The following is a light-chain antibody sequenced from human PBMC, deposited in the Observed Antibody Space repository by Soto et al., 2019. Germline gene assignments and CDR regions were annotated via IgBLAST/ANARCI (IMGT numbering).Light chain of an antibody. CDR2: AAS. Sequence: GESVTITSRASQNIRNWLAWYQQKPGKPPRLLIYAASSLQSGVPSRFSGSGYGTDFNLTISSLQPEDFATYSCQQSYNSPQTFGRGTKVDI. CDR3: QQSYNSPQT. J-gene: IGKJ1*01. V-gene: IGKV1-39*01. CDR1: QNIRNW.